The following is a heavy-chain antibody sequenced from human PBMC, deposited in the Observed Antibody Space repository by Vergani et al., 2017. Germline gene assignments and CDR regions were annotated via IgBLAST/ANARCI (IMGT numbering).Heavy chain of an antibody. J-gene: IGHJ6*02. CDR2: INPNSGGT. Sequence: QVQLVQSGAEVKKPGASVKVSCKASGYTFIGYYMHWVRQAPGQGLEWMGWINPNSGGTNYAQKFQDRVTMTRDTSISTAYMELSRLRSDDTAVYYCARLRYFDWLRHYYYYYGMDVWGQGTTVTVSS. CDR3: ARLRYFDWLRHYYYYYGMDV. D-gene: IGHD3-9*01. CDR1: GYTFIGYY. V-gene: IGHV1-2*02.